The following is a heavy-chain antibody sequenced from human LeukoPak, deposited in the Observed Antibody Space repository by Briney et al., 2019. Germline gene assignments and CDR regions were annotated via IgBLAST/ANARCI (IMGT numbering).Heavy chain of an antibody. CDR1: GFTFSSYA. CDR3: AREAVSAGFDY. D-gene: IGHD3-22*01. Sequence: GGSPRLSCAASGFTFSSYAMHWVRQAPGKGLEWVAVISYDGSNKYYADSVKGRFTISRDNSKNTLYLQMNSLRAEDTAVYYCAREAVSAGFDYWGQGTLVTVSS. J-gene: IGHJ4*02. CDR2: ISYDGSNK. V-gene: IGHV3-30-3*01.